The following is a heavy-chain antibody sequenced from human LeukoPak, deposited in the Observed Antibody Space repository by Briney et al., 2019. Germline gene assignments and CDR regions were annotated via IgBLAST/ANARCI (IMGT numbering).Heavy chain of an antibody. D-gene: IGHD5-18*01. CDR3: ARDLVERGYNFGRCDY. J-gene: IGHJ4*02. V-gene: IGHV3-21*01. CDR1: GFTFSSNS. CDR2: ISSSSSYI. Sequence: GGSLSCYCSGYGFTFSSNSMKWVRQAPGKGREWVPSISSSSSYIYYADAVKDRFTISIDNAKNTLYLQMNSQRAEDTVVYYCARDLVERGYNFGRCDYWGQGTLVTVSS.